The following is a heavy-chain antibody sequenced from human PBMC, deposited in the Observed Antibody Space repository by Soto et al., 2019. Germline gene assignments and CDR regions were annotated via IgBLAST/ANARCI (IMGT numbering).Heavy chain of an antibody. Sequence: EVQLSESGGGLVQPGGSLRLSCAASGLPFSSFAMSWVRQAPGKGLEWVSAISGSGGSTYYADSVKGRFTISRDNSKNALDLQMNSLRAEDTAVYYCAKGTGAFWSGYPLYFDYWGQGTLVTLSS. D-gene: IGHD3-3*01. CDR2: ISGSGGST. V-gene: IGHV3-23*01. CDR1: GLPFSSFA. J-gene: IGHJ4*02. CDR3: AKGTGAFWSGYPLYFDY.